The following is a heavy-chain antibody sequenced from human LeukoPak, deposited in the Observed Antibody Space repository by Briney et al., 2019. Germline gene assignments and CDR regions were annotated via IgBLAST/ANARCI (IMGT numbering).Heavy chain of an antibody. V-gene: IGHV4-34*01. CDR1: GGSFSGYY. CDR3: ARHSRTYYDILTGPYGGSFDY. D-gene: IGHD3-9*01. Sequence: PSETLSLTCAVYGGSFSGYYWSWIRQAPGKGLEWIGEMDHSGSTNSNPHLKSRVTVSVDTSKNQFSLKLTSVTAADTAVYYCARHSRTYYDILTGPYGGSFDYWGQRMLVTVSS. J-gene: IGHJ4*02. CDR2: MDHSGST.